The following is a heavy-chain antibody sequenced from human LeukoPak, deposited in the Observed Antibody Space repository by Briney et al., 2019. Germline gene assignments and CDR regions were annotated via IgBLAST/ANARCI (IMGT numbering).Heavy chain of an antibody. CDR1: GGSISSYY. CDR3: ARAQIRFLEWLVPVYFDY. CDR2: INYSGST. J-gene: IGHJ4*02. Sequence: NTSETLCLTCTVSGGSISSYYWSWVRQPPGKGLEWVGYINYSGSTNYNPSLKSRVTISVDTSKNQFSLKLSSVTAADTAVYYCARAQIRFLEWLVPVYFDYWGQGTLVTVSS. V-gene: IGHV4-59*01. D-gene: IGHD3-3*01.